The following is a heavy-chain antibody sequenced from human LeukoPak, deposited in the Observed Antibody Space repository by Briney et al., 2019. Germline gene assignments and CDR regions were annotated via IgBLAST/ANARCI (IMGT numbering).Heavy chain of an antibody. D-gene: IGHD3-22*01. CDR2: IYYSGST. CDR1: GGSISSGGYY. V-gene: IGHV4-61*08. Sequence: PSQTLSLTCTVSGGSISSGGYYWSWIRQPPGKGLEWIGYIYYSGSTNYNPSLKSRVTISVDTSKNQFSLKLSSVTAADTAVYYCAGGKYDSSGYYYYYWGQGTLVTVSS. CDR3: AGGKYDSSGYYYYY. J-gene: IGHJ4*02.